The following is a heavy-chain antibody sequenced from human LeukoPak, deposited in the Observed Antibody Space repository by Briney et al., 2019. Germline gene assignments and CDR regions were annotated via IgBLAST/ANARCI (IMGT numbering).Heavy chain of an antibody. Sequence: GGSLRLSCAASGFTFSSYSMNWVRQAPGKGLDWVASISSSSSYIYYADSVKGRFTISRDNAKNSLYLQMNSLRAEDTAVYYRARGKIQLWSPPDYWGQGTLVTVSS. CDR2: ISSSSSYI. D-gene: IGHD5-18*01. V-gene: IGHV3-21*01. J-gene: IGHJ4*02. CDR3: ARGKIQLWSPPDY. CDR1: GFTFSSYS.